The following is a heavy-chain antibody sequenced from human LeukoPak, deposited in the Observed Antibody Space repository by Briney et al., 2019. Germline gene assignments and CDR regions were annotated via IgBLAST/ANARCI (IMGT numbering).Heavy chain of an antibody. V-gene: IGHV1-18*01. D-gene: IGHD2-21*02. CDR3: ARAYCGGDCHQGPDY. J-gene: IGHJ4*02. CDR2: IRVDNGNT. CDR1: GYTFSNYA. Sequence: ASVKVSCKASGYTFSNYAISWVRQAPGQGLEWMGWIRVDNGNTDYAQKLRGRVTMTTDTSTSTAYMELRSLRSDDTAVYFCARAYCGGDCHQGPDYWGQGTLVIVSS.